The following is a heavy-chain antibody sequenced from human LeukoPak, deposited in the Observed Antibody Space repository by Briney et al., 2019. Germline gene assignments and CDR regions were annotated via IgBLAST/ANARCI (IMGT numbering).Heavy chain of an antibody. CDR1: GYTFTSYD. V-gene: IGHV1-8*01. CDR3: ARDILGATPDDY. J-gene: IGHJ4*02. D-gene: IGHD1-26*01. CDR2: MNPNSGNT. Sequence: ASVKVSCKASGYTFTSYDINWVRQATGQGLEWMGWMNPNSGNTGYAQKFQGRVTMTRNTSISTAYMELSSLRSEDTAVYYCARDILGATPDDYWGQGTLVTVSS.